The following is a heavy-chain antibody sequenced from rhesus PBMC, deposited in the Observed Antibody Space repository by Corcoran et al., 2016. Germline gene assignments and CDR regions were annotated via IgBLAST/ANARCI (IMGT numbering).Heavy chain of an antibody. CDR1: GYTFTNYY. D-gene: IGHD6-43*01. CDR2: ISPYTGNK. CDR3: TREGAAATSGVDY. J-gene: IGHJ4*01. V-gene: IGHV1-1*01. Sequence: QVQLVQSGAEIKQPGASVKLSCKASGYTFTNYYMHWVRQAPGQGLEWIGLISPYTGNKGFSHNFQGRVTRTTDTSTTTGYMEMSSLRSEDTAVYDCTREGAAATSGVDYSGQGVQVTGSS.